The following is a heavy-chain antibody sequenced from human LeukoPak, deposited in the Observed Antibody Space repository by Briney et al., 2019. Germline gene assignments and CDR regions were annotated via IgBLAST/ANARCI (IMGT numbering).Heavy chain of an antibody. CDR3: AKGRTYYGSGSSDY. CDR1: GFTFSSYA. V-gene: IGHV3-23*01. J-gene: IGHJ4*02. D-gene: IGHD3-10*01. CDR2: ISGSGGST. Sequence: PGGSLRLSCAASGFTFSSYAMSWVRQAPGKGLEWVSAISGSGGSTYYADSVKGRFTISRDNSKNTLYQQMNSLRAEDTAVYYCAKGRTYYGSGSSDYWGQGTLVTVSS.